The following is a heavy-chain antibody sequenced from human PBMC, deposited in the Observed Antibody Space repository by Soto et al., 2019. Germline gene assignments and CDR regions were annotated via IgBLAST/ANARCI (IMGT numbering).Heavy chain of an antibody. Sequence: GGSLRLSCAASGLTVSNQYMTWVRQAPGKGLEWVSVIHSGGNTFYADSVKGRFTISRDNSKNTLYLQMNSLRAEDTAVYHCARNGRPSLYYYMDVWGKGTTVTVSS. D-gene: IGHD2-8*01. CDR1: GLTVSNQY. CDR2: IHSGGNT. CDR3: ARNGRPSLYYYMDV. V-gene: IGHV3-66*01. J-gene: IGHJ6*03.